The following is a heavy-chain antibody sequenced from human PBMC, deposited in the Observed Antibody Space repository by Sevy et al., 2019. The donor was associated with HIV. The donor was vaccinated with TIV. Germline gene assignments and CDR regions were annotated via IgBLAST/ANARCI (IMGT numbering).Heavy chain of an antibody. V-gene: IGHV1-2*02. D-gene: IGHD3-22*01. CDR1: GYTFTGYY. CDR3: ARMGDYYDSSGYYPLKF. CDR2: INPNSGGT. Sequence: ASVKVSCKASGYTFTGYYVHWVRQAPGQGLEWMGWINPNSGGTYFAKKFQDSVTMTRDTSVNTAYMELGSLRFDDTAVYYCARMGDYYDSSGYYPLKFWGQGTLVTVSS. J-gene: IGHJ4*02.